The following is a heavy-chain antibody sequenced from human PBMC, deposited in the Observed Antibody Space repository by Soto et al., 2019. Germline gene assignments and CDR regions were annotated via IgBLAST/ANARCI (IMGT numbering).Heavy chain of an antibody. CDR1: GVSLTSGNW. CDR3: ARLVYDTSLNYMSFDF. V-gene: IGHV4-4*02. D-gene: IGHD3-22*01. CDR2: IFHDGTA. J-gene: IGHJ4*02. Sequence: PWETLSLTCAVSGVSLTSGNWWTWVRQSPQRGLEYIGEIFHDGTANYYPSFERRVAMSVDTSRNQFSLKLTSVTAADTAVYFCARLVYDTSLNYMSFDFWGPGTLVTVS.